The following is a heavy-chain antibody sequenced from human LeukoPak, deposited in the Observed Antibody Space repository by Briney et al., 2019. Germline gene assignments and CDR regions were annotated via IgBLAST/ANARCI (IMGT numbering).Heavy chain of an antibody. CDR1: GYTFTSYY. CDR2: ISPSGGST. CDR3: ARRAVDNSYYYYMDV. Sequence: GASVKVSCKASGYTFTSYYMHWVRQAPGQGLEWMGIISPSGGSTSYAQKFQGRVTINRNTSISTAYMEVSSLRYEDTAVYYCARRAVDNSYYYYMDVWGKGTTVTVSS. J-gene: IGHJ6*03. D-gene: IGHD6-19*01. V-gene: IGHV1-46*01.